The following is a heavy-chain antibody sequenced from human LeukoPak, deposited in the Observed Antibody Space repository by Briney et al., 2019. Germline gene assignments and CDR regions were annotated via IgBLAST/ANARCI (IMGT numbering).Heavy chain of an antibody. D-gene: IGHD5-24*01. CDR3: ARRGLQALYFDY. CDR2: IYYSGST. J-gene: IGHJ4*02. CDR1: GGSISSYY. Sequence: SETLSLTCTVSGGSISSYYRRWIRQPPGKGLEWIGYIYYSGSTNYNPSLKSRVTISVDTSKNQFSLKLSSVTAADTAVYYCARRGLQALYFDYWGQGTLVTVSS. V-gene: IGHV4-59*08.